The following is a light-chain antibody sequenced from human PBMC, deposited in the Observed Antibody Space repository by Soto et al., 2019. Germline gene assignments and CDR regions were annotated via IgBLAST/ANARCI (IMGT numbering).Light chain of an antibody. CDR3: HQCNNWRPLT. V-gene: IGKV3D-15*01. CDR1: QSVSSN. J-gene: IGKJ4*01. Sequence: DIVLTQSPATLSLSPGERATLSCRASQSVSSNLAWYQQKFGQAPRLLIYGASTRATGIPARFSGSGSGTEFTLTISSLESEDFAVYYCHQCNNWRPLTFGGGTKVEIK. CDR2: GAS.